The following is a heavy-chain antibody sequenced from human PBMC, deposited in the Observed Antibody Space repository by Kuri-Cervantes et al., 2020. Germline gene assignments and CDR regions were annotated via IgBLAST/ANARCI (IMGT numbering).Heavy chain of an antibody. Sequence: SETLSLTCAVYGGSFSGYYWSWIRQPPGKGLEWIGEIYHSGSTNYNPSLKSRVTISVDKSKNQFSLKLSSVTAADTAVYYCARVYGDYDFDYWGQGTLVTVSS. CDR3: ARVYGDYDFDY. D-gene: IGHD4-17*01. CDR2: IYHSGST. J-gene: IGHJ4*02. V-gene: IGHV4-34*01. CDR1: GGSFSGYY.